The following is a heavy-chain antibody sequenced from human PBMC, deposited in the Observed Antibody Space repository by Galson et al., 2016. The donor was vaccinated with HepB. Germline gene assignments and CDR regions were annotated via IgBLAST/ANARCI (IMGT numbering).Heavy chain of an antibody. D-gene: IGHD2-2*01. CDR3: VRRPHCNRANCYVDPYYYGMDV. V-gene: IGHV3-74*01. CDR2: IKSDGSYT. CDR1: GFPFSNYW. J-gene: IGHJ6*02. Sequence: SLRLSCAASGFPFSNYWMHWVRQAPGKGLVWVSRIKSDGSYTSYADSVKGRFTISRDNAKNTLYLQMNSLRDEDTAVYFCVRRPHCNRANCYVDPYYYGMDVWGQGTTVTVSS.